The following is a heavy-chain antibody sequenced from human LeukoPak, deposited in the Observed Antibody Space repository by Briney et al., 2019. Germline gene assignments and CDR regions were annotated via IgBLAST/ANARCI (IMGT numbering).Heavy chain of an antibody. Sequence: SETLSLTCTVSGGSFSSGGYYWSWIRQHPGKGLEWIGYSYYSGSTNYNPSLKSRVTISLDTSKNQFSLKLTSVTAADTAVYYCAKSGSYYGSTSGWGQGTLVTVSP. D-gene: IGHD3-10*01. CDR3: AKSGSYYGSTSG. V-gene: IGHV4-31*02. CDR1: GGSFSSGGYY. J-gene: IGHJ4*02. CDR2: SYYSGST.